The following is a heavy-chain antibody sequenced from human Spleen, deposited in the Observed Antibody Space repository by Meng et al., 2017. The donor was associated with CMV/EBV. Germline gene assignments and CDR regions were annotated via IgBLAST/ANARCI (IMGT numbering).Heavy chain of an antibody. D-gene: IGHD1-26*01. Sequence: CKGSGYSFTSYWIGWVRQMPGRGLEWMGIIYPGDSDTRYSPSFQGQVTISADKSISTAYLQWSSLKASDTAMYYCARLGVGATSSLDYWGQGTLVTVSS. CDR3: ARLGVGATSSLDY. CDR2: IYPGDSDT. CDR1: GYSFTSYW. J-gene: IGHJ4*02. V-gene: IGHV5-51*01.